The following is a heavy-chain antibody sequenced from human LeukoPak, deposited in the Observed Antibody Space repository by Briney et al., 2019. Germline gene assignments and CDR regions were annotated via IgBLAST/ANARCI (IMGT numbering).Heavy chain of an antibody. CDR2: ISAYNGNT. Sequence: GASVKVSCKASGYTFISYGISWVRQAPGQGLEWMGWISAYNGNTNYAQKLQGRVTMTTDTSTSTAYMELRSLRSDDTAVYYCARPLMKDYVYRGYYYGMDVWGQGTTVTVSS. V-gene: IGHV1-18*01. D-gene: IGHD4-17*01. J-gene: IGHJ6*02. CDR1: GYTFISYG. CDR3: ARPLMKDYVYRGYYYGMDV.